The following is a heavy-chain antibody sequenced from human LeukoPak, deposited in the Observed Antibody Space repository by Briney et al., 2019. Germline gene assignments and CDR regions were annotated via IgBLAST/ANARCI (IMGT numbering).Heavy chain of an antibody. D-gene: IGHD1-26*01. CDR1: GYSFTSYW. Sequence: GESLKISCKGSGYSFTSYWIGWVRQMPGKGLEWMGIIYPGDSDTRYSPSFQGQVTISADKSINTAYLQWTSLKASDTAMYYCARQGGTYRNWFDPWGQGTLVTVSS. CDR2: IYPGDSDT. V-gene: IGHV5-51*01. J-gene: IGHJ5*02. CDR3: ARQGGTYRNWFDP.